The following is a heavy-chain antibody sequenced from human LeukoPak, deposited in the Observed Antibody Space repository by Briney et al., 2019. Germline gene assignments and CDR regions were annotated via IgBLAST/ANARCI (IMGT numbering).Heavy chain of an antibody. Sequence: PSETLSLTCTVSGGSVSSYYWSWIRQPAGKGLEWIGRIYTSGSTNYNPSLKSRVTISVDKSKNQFSLELSSVTAADTAVYYRASERHSSGEAFDIWGQGTMVTVSS. V-gene: IGHV4-4*07. CDR3: ASERHSSGEAFDI. CDR2: IYTSGST. J-gene: IGHJ3*02. D-gene: IGHD6-19*01. CDR1: GGSVSSYY.